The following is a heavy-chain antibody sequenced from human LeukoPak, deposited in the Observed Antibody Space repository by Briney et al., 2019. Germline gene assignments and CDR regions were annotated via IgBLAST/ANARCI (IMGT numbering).Heavy chain of an antibody. CDR2: MNPNSGNT. J-gene: IGHJ6*02. V-gene: IGHV1-8*01. D-gene: IGHD2-15*01. CDR3: ASHPINCSGGSCYSDYYYYGMDV. Sequence: GASVKVSCKASGYTFTSYDINWVRQATGQGLEWMGWMNPNSGNTGYAQKFRGRVTMTRNTSISTAYMELSSLRSEDTAVYYCASHPINCSGGSCYSDYYYYGMDVWGQGTTVTVSS. CDR1: GYTFTSYD.